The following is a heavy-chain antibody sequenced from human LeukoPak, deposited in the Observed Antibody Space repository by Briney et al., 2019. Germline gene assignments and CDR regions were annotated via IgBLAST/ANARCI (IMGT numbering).Heavy chain of an antibody. CDR2: INPNSGGT. J-gene: IGHJ3*02. D-gene: IGHD3-22*01. V-gene: IGHV1-2*02. CDR1: GYTFTGYY. Sequence: GASVKVSCKASGYTFTGYYMHWVRQAPGQGLEWMGWINPNSGGTNYAQKFQGRVTMTRDTSISTAYMELSRLRSDGTAVYYCAKGYDSSGYQPDDAFDIWGQGTMVTVSS. CDR3: AKGYDSSGYQPDDAFDI.